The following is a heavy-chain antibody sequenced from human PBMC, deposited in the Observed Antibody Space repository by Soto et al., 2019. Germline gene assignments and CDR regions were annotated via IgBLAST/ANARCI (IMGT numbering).Heavy chain of an antibody. CDR2: VFPGDSDT. J-gene: IGHJ4*02. V-gene: IGHV5-51*01. CDR3: ARRNLYCRVDACYGNNDIDC. Sequence: HRASLKISCKVTGYNFTNYWVAWVLQMPGKGLEWMGIVFPGDSDTRYNPSFQGQVTFSADQSTGTAFLHWTILKAPDTATYYCARRNLYCRVDACYGNNDIDCGGQGTKVSFSS. CDR1: GYNFTNYW. D-gene: IGHD2-15*01.